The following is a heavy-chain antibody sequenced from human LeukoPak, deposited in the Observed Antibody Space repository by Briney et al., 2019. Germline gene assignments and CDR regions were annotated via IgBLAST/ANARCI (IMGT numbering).Heavy chain of an antibody. J-gene: IGHJ3*02. CDR2: IIPIFGTA. V-gene: IGHV1-69*05. CDR3: ARGRGNWNYDAFDI. CDR1: GGTFSSYA. Sequence: SVKVSCKASGGTFSSYAISWVRQAPGQGLEWMGGIIPIFGTANYAWKFQGRVTITTDESTSTAYMELSSLRSEDTAVYYCARGRGNWNYDAFDIWGQGTMVTVSS. D-gene: IGHD1-7*01.